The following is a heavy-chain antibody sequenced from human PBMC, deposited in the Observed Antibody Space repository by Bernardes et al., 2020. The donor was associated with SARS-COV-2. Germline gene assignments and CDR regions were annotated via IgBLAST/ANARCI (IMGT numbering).Heavy chain of an antibody. J-gene: IGHJ6*02. CDR1: GYTFTSYG. D-gene: IGHD2-2*01. Sequence: ASVKVSCKASGYTFTSYGISWVRQAPGQGLEWMGWISAYNGNTNYAQKLQGRVTMTTDTSTSTAYMELRSLRSDDTAVYYCARDRILVPAAAPAVGSYYYYGMDVWGQGTTVTVSS. V-gene: IGHV1-18*01. CDR3: ARDRILVPAAAPAVGSYYYYGMDV. CDR2: ISAYNGNT.